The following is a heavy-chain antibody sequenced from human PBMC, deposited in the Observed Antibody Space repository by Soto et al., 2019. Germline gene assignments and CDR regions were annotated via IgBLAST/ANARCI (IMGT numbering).Heavy chain of an antibody. CDR3: ARVPSP. Sequence: HLQLQESGSGLVKPSQTLSLTCAVSGGSISSGGYSWSWIRQPPGKGLEWIGYIYHSGSTYYNPPLKSRVTISVDRSKNQFTLKLSSVTAADTAVYDCARVPSPWGQGTLVTVSS. CDR1: GGSISSGGYS. V-gene: IGHV4-30-2*01. J-gene: IGHJ5*02. CDR2: IYHSGST.